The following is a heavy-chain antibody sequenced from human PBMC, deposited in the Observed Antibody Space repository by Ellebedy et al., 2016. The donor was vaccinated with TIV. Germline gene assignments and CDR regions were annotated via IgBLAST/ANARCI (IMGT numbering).Heavy chain of an antibody. CDR3: ARDREHGMDV. V-gene: IGHV3-13*01. CDR2: IGIGGDT. CDR1: GFSFSDYD. J-gene: IGHJ6*02. D-gene: IGHD1-26*01. Sequence: GESLKISXAASGFSFSDYDMHWVRQLSGKGLEWVSAIGIGGDTHYAGAVKGRFTISRENDKNSLYLEMKSLRAGDTAVYYCARDREHGMDVWGRGTPVIVSS.